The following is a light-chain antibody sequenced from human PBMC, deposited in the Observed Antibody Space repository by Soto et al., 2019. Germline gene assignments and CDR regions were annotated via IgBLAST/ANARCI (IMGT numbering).Light chain of an antibody. CDR2: AAS. CDR3: QQSYSTLWT. J-gene: IGKJ1*01. CDR1: QSISSY. Sequence: DIXXTQAPSSLPASVGDRVTITCRASQSISSYLNWYQQKPGTAPKLLIYAASSLQSGVPSRFSGSGSGTDFTLTISSLQPEDFATYYCQQSYSTLWTFGQGTKVEIK. V-gene: IGKV1-39*01.